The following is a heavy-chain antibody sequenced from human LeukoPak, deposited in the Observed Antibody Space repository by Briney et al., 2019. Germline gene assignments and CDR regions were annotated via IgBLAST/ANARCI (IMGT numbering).Heavy chain of an antibody. CDR1: GFTFDDYT. Sequence: GGSLRLSCAASGFTFDDYTMHWVRQAPGKGLEWVSLISWDGGSTYYADSVKGRFTISRDNSKNSLYLQMNSLRTEDTALYYCAVGGGRWLQSTPFDYWGQGTLVTVSS. CDR3: AVGGGRWLQSTPFDY. D-gene: IGHD3-16*01. J-gene: IGHJ4*02. CDR2: ISWDGGST. V-gene: IGHV3-43*01.